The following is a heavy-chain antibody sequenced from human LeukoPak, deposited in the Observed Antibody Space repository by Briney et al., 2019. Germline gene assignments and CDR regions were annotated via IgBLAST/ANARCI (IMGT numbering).Heavy chain of an antibody. V-gene: IGHV4-59*01. D-gene: IGHD3-10*01. Sequence: PSETLSLTCTVSGGSIRSYYWSWIRQPPRKGLEWIGYIYYSGSSNYNPSLKSRVSISVDTSKTQLSLKLSSVTAADTAVYYCARGGFFLDYWGKGTLVSVSS. CDR2: IYYSGSS. J-gene: IGHJ4*02. CDR3: ARGGFFLDY. CDR1: GGSIRSYY.